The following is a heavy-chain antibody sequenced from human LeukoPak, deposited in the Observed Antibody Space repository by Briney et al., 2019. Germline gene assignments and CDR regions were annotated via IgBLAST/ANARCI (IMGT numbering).Heavy chain of an antibody. J-gene: IGHJ6*03. V-gene: IGHV3-21*05. CDR1: GFTVSSYE. CDR2: ISSTSSSI. Sequence: GGSLRLSCAASGFTVSSYEMNWVRQAPGKGLEWLSHISSTSSSIYYADSVMGRFTISRDNAKNSLYLQMNSLRAEDTAVYYCARSRHYFYMDVWGKGTTVTVSS. CDR3: ARSRHYFYMDV.